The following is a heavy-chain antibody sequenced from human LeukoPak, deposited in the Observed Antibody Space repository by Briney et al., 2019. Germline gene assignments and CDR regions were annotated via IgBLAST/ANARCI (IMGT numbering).Heavy chain of an antibody. CDR1: GFTFTDYY. CDR2: ISYDGANK. D-gene: IGHD5-12*01. J-gene: IGHJ4*02. V-gene: IGHV3-30*18. CDR3: GNDRKSGFFDY. Sequence: TGGSLRLSCAAFGFTFTDYYMSWIRQAPGKGLEWVAVISYDGANKYYADSVQGRFTISRDSSKNTVNLQMNSLRAEDTAVYYSGNDRKSGFFDYWGQGTLVTVSS.